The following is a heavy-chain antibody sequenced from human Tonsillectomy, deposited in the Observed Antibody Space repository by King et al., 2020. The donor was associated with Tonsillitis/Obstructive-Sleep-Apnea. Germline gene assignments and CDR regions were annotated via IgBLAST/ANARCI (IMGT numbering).Heavy chain of an antibody. CDR1: GGSLSSGSYY. CDR2: FSYTGTT. J-gene: IGHJ4*02. V-gene: IGHV4-61*01. CDR3: ARGVLY. Sequence: VQLQESGPGLVKPSETLSLTCTVSGGSLSSGSYYWSWIRQPPGKGLEWIGWFSYTGTTSYNPSLKSRVTISVDTSKNQFSLKLTSVTAADTAVYYCARGVLYWGQGTLVTVSS.